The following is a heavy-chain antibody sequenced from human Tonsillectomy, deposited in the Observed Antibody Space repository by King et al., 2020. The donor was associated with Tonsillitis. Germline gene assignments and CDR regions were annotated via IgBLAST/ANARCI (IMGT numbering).Heavy chain of an antibody. V-gene: IGHV3-23*04. Sequence: VQLVESGGDLVQPGGSLRLSCAASGFTFSTYAMTWVRQAPGKGLEWVSAISGYGDSTYYADSVKGRFIISRDNSKNTLYLQMNSLRPEDTGVYFCAKPVSSSGWYRGYYFDSWGQGTLVIVSS. D-gene: IGHD6-19*01. CDR3: AKPVSSSGWYRGYYFDS. CDR2: ISGYGDST. CDR1: GFTFSTYA. J-gene: IGHJ4*02.